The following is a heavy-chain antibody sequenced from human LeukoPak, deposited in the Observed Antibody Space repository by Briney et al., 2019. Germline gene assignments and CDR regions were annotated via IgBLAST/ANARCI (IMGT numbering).Heavy chain of an antibody. J-gene: IGHJ4*02. D-gene: IGHD3-10*01. Sequence: SETLSLTCAVYGGSFSGYYWSWIRQPAGKGLEWIGHIYTTGTTNYNPSLKSRVTMSIDTSKNQFSLNLRSVTAADTAVYYCAKVAKYYYGSETYFFFDHWGQGTLVTVSS. CDR3: AKVAKYYYGSETYFFFDH. V-gene: IGHV4-59*10. CDR1: GGSFSGYY. CDR2: IYTTGTT.